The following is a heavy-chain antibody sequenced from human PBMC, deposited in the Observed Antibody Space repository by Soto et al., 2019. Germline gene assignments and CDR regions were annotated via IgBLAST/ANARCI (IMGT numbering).Heavy chain of an antibody. CDR2: IYPGDSDT. CDR3: ARLSCSSTSCYQAYYYYYGMDV. Sequence: PGESLKISCKGSGYSFTSYWIGWVRQMPGKGLEWMGIIYPGDSDTRYSPSFQGQVTISADKSISTAYLQWSSLKASDTAMYYCARLSCSSTSCYQAYYYYYGMDVWGQGTTVTVSS. D-gene: IGHD2-2*01. J-gene: IGHJ6*02. V-gene: IGHV5-51*01. CDR1: GYSFTSYW.